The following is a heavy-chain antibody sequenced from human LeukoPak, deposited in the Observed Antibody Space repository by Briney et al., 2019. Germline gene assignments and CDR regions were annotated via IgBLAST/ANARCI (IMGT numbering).Heavy chain of an antibody. J-gene: IGHJ4*02. CDR2: ISGSGGST. Sequence: GGSLRLSCAASGFTFSSYAMSWVRQAPGKGLEGVSAISGSGGSTYYADSVKGRFTISRDNSKNTLYLQMNSLRAEDTAVYYCAKGPYDFWSGYPRYFDYWGQGTLVTVSS. CDR1: GFTFSSYA. CDR3: AKGPYDFWSGYPRYFDY. V-gene: IGHV3-23*01. D-gene: IGHD3-3*01.